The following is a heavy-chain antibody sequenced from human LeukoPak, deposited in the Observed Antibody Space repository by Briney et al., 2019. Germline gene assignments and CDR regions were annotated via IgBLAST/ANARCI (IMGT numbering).Heavy chain of an antibody. V-gene: IGHV3-7*01. D-gene: IGHD4-17*01. CDR2: IKRNGSEK. Sequence: PGGSLRLSCAASGFTFSIYWMSWVRQAPGKGLEWVANIKRNGSEKYYVDSVKGRFTISRDNAKNSLYLQLNSLRAEDTAVYYCARVGGDYVGEYYFDYWGQGTLVSVSS. CDR3: ARVGGDYVGEYYFDY. J-gene: IGHJ4*02. CDR1: GFTFSIYW.